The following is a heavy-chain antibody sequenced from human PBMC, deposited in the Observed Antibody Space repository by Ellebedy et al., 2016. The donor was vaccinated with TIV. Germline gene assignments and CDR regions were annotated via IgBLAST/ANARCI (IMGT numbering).Heavy chain of an antibody. Sequence: SETLSLTXTVSGGSISSYYWSWIRQPAGKGLEWIGRIYTSGSTNYNPSLKSRVTISVDTSKNQFSLKLSSVTAADTAVYYCARVLVTVTTTDHFDYWGQGTLVTVSS. CDR1: GGSISSYY. D-gene: IGHD4-17*01. V-gene: IGHV4-4*07. CDR2: IYTSGST. J-gene: IGHJ4*02. CDR3: ARVLVTVTTTDHFDY.